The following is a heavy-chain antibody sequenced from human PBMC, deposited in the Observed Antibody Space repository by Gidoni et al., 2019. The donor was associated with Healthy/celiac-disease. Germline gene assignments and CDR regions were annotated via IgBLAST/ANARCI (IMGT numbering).Heavy chain of an antibody. V-gene: IGHV1-69*04. CDR2: IIPILGIA. Sequence: QVQLVQSGAEVKKPGSSVKVSCKASGGTFSSYAISWVRQAPGQGLEWMGRIIPILGIANYAQKFQGRVTITADKSTSTAYMELSSLRSEDTAVYYCARAYYDILTGYADWHYYYMDVWGKGTTVTVSS. CDR3: ARAYYDILTGYADWHYYYMDV. D-gene: IGHD3-9*01. CDR1: GGTFSSYA. J-gene: IGHJ6*03.